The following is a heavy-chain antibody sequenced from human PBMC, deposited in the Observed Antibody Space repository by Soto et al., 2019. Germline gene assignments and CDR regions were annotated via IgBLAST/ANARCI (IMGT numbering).Heavy chain of an antibody. D-gene: IGHD3-9*01. CDR3: ATGGYYDILTGYYLNWFDP. Sequence: ASVKVSCKASGYTFASYDIKWVRQATGQGLEWMGWMNPNSGNTGYAQKFQGRVTMTRNTSISTAYMELSSLRSEDTAVYYCATGGYYDILTGYYLNWFDPWGQGTLVTVSS. J-gene: IGHJ5*02. V-gene: IGHV1-8*01. CDR1: GYTFASYD. CDR2: MNPNSGNT.